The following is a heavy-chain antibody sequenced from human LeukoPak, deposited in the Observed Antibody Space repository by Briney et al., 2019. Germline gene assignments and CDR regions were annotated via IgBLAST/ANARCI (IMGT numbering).Heavy chain of an antibody. V-gene: IGHV1-3*03. CDR1: GYTFNNYA. CDR2: INGDNGNT. J-gene: IGHJ4*02. Sequence: ASVKVSCKTSGYTFNNYAMHWVRQAPGQRLEWMGCINGDNGNTQYSQKFQGRVTFTRDTSASTAYMELSSLTSEDMVVFYCARGGPNSGGWTLDHWGQGTLVSVSS. CDR3: ARGGPNSGGWTLDH. D-gene: IGHD6-19*01.